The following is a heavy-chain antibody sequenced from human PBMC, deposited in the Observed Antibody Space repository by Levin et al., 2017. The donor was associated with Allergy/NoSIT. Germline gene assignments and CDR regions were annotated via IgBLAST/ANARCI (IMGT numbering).Heavy chain of an antibody. Sequence: GESLKISCKASGYTFTSYGISWVRQAPGQGLEWMGWISAYNGNTNYAQKLQGRVTMTTDTSTSTAYMELRSLRSDDTAVYYCASEPFDYDILTGYEVWGQGTMVTVSS. CDR3: ASEPFDYDILTGYEV. J-gene: IGHJ3*01. V-gene: IGHV1-18*01. CDR2: ISAYNGNT. CDR1: GYTFTSYG. D-gene: IGHD3-9*01.